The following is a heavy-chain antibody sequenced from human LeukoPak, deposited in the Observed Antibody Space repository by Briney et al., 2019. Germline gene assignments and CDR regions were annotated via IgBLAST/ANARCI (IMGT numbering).Heavy chain of an antibody. CDR3: ARKPGGDYGGNLDY. V-gene: IGHV1-2*02. Sequence: ASVKVSCKASGYTFTDYYIHWVRQAPGQGLEWMGWINPNSGGTNCAQKFQGRVTMTRDTSISTAYMELSRLRSDDTAVYYCARKPGGDYGGNLDYWGQGTLVTVSS. CDR1: GYTFTDYY. J-gene: IGHJ4*02. D-gene: IGHD4-23*01. CDR2: INPNSGGT.